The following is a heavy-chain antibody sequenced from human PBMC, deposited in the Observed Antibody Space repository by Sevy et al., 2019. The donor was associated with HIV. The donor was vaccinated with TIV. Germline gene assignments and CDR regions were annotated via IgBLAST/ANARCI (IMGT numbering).Heavy chain of an antibody. D-gene: IGHD1-7*01. J-gene: IGHJ5*02. Sequence: SETLSLTCAVYGGTFSGYYWSWICQPPGKGLEWIGEINHSGSTNYNPSLKSRVTISVDTSKNQFSLKLSSVTAADTAVYYCARGNWDLHWFDPWGQGTLVTVSS. V-gene: IGHV4-34*01. CDR1: GGTFSGYY. CDR3: ARGNWDLHWFDP. CDR2: INHSGST.